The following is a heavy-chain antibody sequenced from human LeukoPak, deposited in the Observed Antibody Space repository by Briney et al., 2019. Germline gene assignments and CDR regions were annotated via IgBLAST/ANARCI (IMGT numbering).Heavy chain of an antibody. CDR3: VRLRGSSGPIDH. D-gene: IGHD3-22*01. Sequence: SETLSLTCTVSGASINNYYGSWIRQPPGKGLKWIGYIYYYGSTNYNPSLKSRVTISVDPSENQFSLRLTSVTAADTAVYYCVRLRGSSGPIDHWGQGTLVTVSS. V-gene: IGHV4-59*01. CDR2: IYYYGST. J-gene: IGHJ4*02. CDR1: GASINNYY.